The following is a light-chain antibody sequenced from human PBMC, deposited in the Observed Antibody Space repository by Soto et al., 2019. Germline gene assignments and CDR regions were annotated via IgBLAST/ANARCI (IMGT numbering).Light chain of an antibody. V-gene: IGKV3-15*01. CDR2: GAS. CDR1: QSLNTN. CDR3: QQYKSWPPIT. J-gene: IGKJ5*01. Sequence: EIEMTQSPATLSASPGERATLSCRASQSLNTNLAWYQQKPGQAPRLLIYGASTRATGVPARFSGSGSGAEFTLSISSLQSEDFSVYYCQQYKSWPPITFGQGTRLEIK.